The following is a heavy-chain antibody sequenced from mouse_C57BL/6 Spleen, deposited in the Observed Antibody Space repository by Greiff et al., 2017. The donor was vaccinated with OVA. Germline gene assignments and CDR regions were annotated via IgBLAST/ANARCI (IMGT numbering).Heavy chain of an antibody. Sequence: QVQLQQSDAELVKPGASVKISCKVSGYTFTDHTIHWMKKRPEQGLEWIGYIYPRDGSTKYNEKFKGKATLTADKSSSTAYMQLNSLTSEESAVYFCARSGDSYYEDYYAMDYWGQGTSVTVS. CDR1: GYTFTDHT. J-gene: IGHJ4*01. CDR2: IYPRDGST. D-gene: IGHD2-12*01. CDR3: ARSGDSYYEDYYAMDY. V-gene: IGHV1-78*01.